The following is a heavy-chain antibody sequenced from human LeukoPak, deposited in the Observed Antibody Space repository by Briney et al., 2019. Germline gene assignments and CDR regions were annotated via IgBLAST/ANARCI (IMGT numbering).Heavy chain of an antibody. CDR2: MNPNSGNT. V-gene: IGHV1-8*01. CDR1: GYTFTSYD. CDR3: AESRYSSSFGSGYWFDP. Sequence: ASVKVSCKASGYTFTSYDINWVRQATGQGLEWMGWMNPNSGNTGYAQKFQGRVTMTRNTSISTAYMELSSLRSEDTAVYYCAESRYSSSFGSGYWFDPWGQGTLVTVSS. D-gene: IGHD6-13*01. J-gene: IGHJ5*02.